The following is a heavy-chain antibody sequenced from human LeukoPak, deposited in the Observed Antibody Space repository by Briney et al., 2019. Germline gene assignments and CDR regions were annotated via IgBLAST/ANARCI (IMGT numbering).Heavy chain of an antibody. V-gene: IGHV3-9*01. CDR3: AIYDSSGYYNY. D-gene: IGHD3-22*01. CDR2: ISWNSGYI. J-gene: IGHJ4*02. CDR1: GFTFDDYA. Sequence: GGSLRLSCAASGFTFDDYAMHWVRQAPGKGLEWVSGISWNSGYIGYADSVKGRFTMSRDNAKNTLYLQMNSLRAEDTAVYYCAIYDSSGYYNYWGQGTLVTVSS.